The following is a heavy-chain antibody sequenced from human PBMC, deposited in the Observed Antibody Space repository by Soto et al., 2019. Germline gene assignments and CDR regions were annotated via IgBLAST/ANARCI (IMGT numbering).Heavy chain of an antibody. CDR3: AKDQPYSSVVVGNAIDY. CDR2: IYTDGRT. CDR1: GFTLNNNY. D-gene: IGHD2-15*01. V-gene: IGHV3-53*01. Sequence: GGSLRLSCAASGFTLNNNYMNWVRQAPGKGLEWVSVIYTDGRTYYADSVKGRFTISRDNSKSTLYLQMSSLRGEDTAVYYCAKDQPYSSVVVGNAIDYWGQGILVTVSS. J-gene: IGHJ4*02.